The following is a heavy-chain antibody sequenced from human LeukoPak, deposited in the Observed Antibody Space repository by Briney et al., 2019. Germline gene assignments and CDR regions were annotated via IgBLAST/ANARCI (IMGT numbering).Heavy chain of an antibody. V-gene: IGHV4-59*04. D-gene: IGHD3-16*01. CDR3: ARGGAAFYYFDY. CDR1: GGSISSYY. CDR2: IYDSGRT. J-gene: IGHJ4*02. Sequence: SATLSLTCTFPGGSISSYYWSLFRQPPRQRLQWIGYIYDSGRTLNNPSLKGRVTMSLDTSNNQFSLKLSSVTAADTAVYYCARGGAAFYYFDYWGQGTLATVSS.